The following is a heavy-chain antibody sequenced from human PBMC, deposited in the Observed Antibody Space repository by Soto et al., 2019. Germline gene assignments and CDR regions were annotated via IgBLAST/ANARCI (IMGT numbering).Heavy chain of an antibody. CDR3: ARDAGKANWNPFDY. CDR2: IWYDGSNK. J-gene: IGHJ4*02. CDR1: GFTFSSYG. D-gene: IGHD1-1*01. V-gene: IGHV3-33*01. Sequence: GGSLRLSCAASGFTFSSYGMHWVRQAPGKGLEWVAVIWYDGSNKYYADSVKGRFTISRDNSKNTLYLQMNSLRAEDTAVYYCARDAGKANWNPFDYWGQGTLVTVSS.